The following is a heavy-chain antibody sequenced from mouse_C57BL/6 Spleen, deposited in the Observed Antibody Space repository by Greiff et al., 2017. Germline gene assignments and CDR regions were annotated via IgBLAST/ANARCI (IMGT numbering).Heavy chain of an antibody. D-gene: IGHD2-1*01. Sequence: VQLQQPGAELVRPGSSVKLSCKASGYTFTSYWMHWVKQRPIQGLEWIGNIDPSDSETHYNQKFKDKATLTVDKSSSTAYMQLSSLTSEDSAVYYCARSGYGNGNAMDYWGQGTSVTVSS. J-gene: IGHJ4*01. CDR2: IDPSDSET. CDR3: ARSGYGNGNAMDY. V-gene: IGHV1-52*01. CDR1: GYTFTSYW.